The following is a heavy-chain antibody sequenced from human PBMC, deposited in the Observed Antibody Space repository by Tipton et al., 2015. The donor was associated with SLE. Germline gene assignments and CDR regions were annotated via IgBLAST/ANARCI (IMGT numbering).Heavy chain of an antibody. CDR3: ARDTGIAVAGTGFDY. D-gene: IGHD6-19*01. Sequence: TLSLTCTVSGGSISSGGYYSSWIRPFPGKGLEWVGYFYYSGRTYYNPSLKSRVTISVDTSKNQFSLKLSSLTAADTAVYYCARDTGIAVAGTGFDYWGQGTLVTVSS. J-gene: IGHJ4*02. CDR2: FYYSGRT. V-gene: IGHV4-31*03. CDR1: GGSISSGGYY.